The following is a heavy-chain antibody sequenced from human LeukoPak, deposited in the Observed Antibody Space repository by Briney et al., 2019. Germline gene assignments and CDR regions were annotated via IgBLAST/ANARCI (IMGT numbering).Heavy chain of an antibody. Sequence: PGGSLRLSCAASGFTFSNYNMNWVRQAPGKGLEWVSNISGSGSGGSTYYADSVKGRFTISRDNSKNTLYLQMNSLRAEDTAVYYCAKSGYNRFDYWGQGTLVTVSS. D-gene: IGHD5-24*01. CDR1: GFTFSNYN. CDR2: ISGSGSGGST. CDR3: AKSGYNRFDY. J-gene: IGHJ4*02. V-gene: IGHV3-23*01.